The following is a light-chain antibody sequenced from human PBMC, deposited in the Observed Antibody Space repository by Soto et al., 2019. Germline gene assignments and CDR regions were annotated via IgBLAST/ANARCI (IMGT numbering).Light chain of an antibody. V-gene: IGLV2-8*01. J-gene: IGLJ2*01. CDR1: SSDVGGYNY. Sequence: QSALTQPPSASGSPGQSVTISCNGTSSDVGGYNYVSWYQQHPGKAPKLMIYEVTKRPSGVPDRFSGSKSGNTASLTVSGLQAEDEADYYCSSYAGSNNYVVFGGGTKLTVL. CDR2: EVT. CDR3: SSYAGSNNYVV.